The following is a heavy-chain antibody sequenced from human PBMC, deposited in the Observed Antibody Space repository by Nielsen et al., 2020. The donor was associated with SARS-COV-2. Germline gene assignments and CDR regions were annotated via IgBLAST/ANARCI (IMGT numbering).Heavy chain of an antibody. V-gene: IGHV3-30-3*01. Sequence: GESLKISCAASGFTFSSYAMHWVRQAPGKGLEWVAVISYDGSNKYYADSVKGRFTISRDNSKNTLYLQMNSLRAEDTAVYYCARDKWSGWQYSDYWGQGTLVTVSS. CDR1: GFTFSSYA. CDR3: ARDKWSGWQYSDY. J-gene: IGHJ4*02. CDR2: ISYDGSNK. D-gene: IGHD3-3*01.